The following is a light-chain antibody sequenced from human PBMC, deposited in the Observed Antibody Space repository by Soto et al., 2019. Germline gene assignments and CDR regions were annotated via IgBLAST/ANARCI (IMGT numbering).Light chain of an antibody. V-gene: IGLV3-9*01. CDR2: RDS. Sequence: SYELTQPLSVSVALGQTARITWGGNNIGSKNVHWYQQKPGQAPVLVIYRDSNRPSGIPERFSGSNSGNTATLTISRAQAGDEADYYCQVWDSPHVVFGGGTKLTVL. J-gene: IGLJ2*01. CDR3: QVWDSPHVV. CDR1: NIGSKN.